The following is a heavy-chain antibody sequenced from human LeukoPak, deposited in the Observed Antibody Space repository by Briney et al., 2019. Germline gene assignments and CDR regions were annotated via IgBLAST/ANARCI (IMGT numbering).Heavy chain of an antibody. V-gene: IGHV3-30*18. CDR2: MSSDVSKK. CDR3: VKDRTSSWSFDY. Sequence: QPGRSLRLSCAASGFTFSNYAMHWVRQAPGKGLEWVTTMSSDVSKKYYAESVKGRLTISRDNPKNTLYLQMDSLRTEDTAVYYCVKDRTSSWSFDYWGQGTLVTVSS. D-gene: IGHD6-13*01. J-gene: IGHJ4*02. CDR1: GFTFSNYA.